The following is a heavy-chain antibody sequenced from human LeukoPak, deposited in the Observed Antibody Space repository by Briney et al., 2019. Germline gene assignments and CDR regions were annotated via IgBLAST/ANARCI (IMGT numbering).Heavy chain of an antibody. D-gene: IGHD2-2*01. CDR3: ARGQDRSTSYHYEDYGMDV. CDR1: GFTFSSYA. CDR2: ISYDGSNK. Sequence: GRSLRLSCAASGFTFSSYAMHWVRQAPGKGLGWVAVISYDGSNKYYADSVKGRFTISRDNSKNTLYLQMNSLRAEDTAVYYCARGQDRSTSYHYEDYGMDVWGQGTTVTVSS. V-gene: IGHV3-30*04. J-gene: IGHJ6*02.